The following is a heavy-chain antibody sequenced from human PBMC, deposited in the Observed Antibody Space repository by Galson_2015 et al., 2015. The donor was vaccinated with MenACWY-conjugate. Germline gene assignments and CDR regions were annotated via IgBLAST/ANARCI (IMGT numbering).Heavy chain of an antibody. D-gene: IGHD6-19*01. CDR1: GFTFSSYG. Sequence: SLRLSCAASGFTFSSYGMHWVRQAPGKGLEWVAVIWYDGSNKYYADSVKGRFTISRDNSKNTLYLQMNSLRAEDTAVYYCARGPYSSGWYGWFDPWGQGTLVTVSS. CDR3: ARGPYSSGWYGWFDP. CDR2: IWYDGSNK. V-gene: IGHV3-33*01. J-gene: IGHJ5*02.